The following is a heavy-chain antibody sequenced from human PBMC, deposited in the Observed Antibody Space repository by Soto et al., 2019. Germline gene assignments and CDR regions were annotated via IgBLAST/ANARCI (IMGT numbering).Heavy chain of an antibody. CDR2: IYYSGST. Sequence: PSETLSLTCTVSGGSISGYYWSWIRQPPGKGLEWIGYIYYSGSTSYNPSLKSRLTISVDTSKNQFSLRLTSVTAADTAVYYCARAVAGRRGWLDPWGQGTLVTVSS. J-gene: IGHJ5*02. D-gene: IGHD6-19*01. V-gene: IGHV4-59*01. CDR3: ARAVAGRRGWLDP. CDR1: GGSISGYY.